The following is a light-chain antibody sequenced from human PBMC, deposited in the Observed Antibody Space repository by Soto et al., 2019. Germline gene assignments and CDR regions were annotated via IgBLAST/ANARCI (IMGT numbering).Light chain of an antibody. CDR1: KLGDKY. V-gene: IGLV3-1*01. CDR3: QAWDRGLVV. Sequence: SSELTQPPSVSVSPGQTASITCSGDKLGDKYACWYQQKPGQSPVLVIYQDSKRPSGIPERFSGSNSGNTATLTISGTQAMDEADYYCQAWDRGLVVFGGGTKLTVL. CDR2: QDS. J-gene: IGLJ2*01.